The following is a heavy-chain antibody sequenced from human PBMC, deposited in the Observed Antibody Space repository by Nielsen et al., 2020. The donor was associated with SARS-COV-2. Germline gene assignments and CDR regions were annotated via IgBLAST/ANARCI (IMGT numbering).Heavy chain of an antibody. CDR1: GGSISSSSYY. CDR3: ASSRGYSYGPGDAFDI. CDR2: IYYSGST. V-gene: IGHV4-39*01. Sequence: GSLRLSCTVSGGSISSSSYYWGWIRQPPGKGLEWIGSIYYSGSTYYNPSLKSRVTISVDTSKNQFSLKLSSVTAADTAVYYCASSRGYSYGPGDAFDIWGQGTMVTVSS. J-gene: IGHJ3*02. D-gene: IGHD5-18*01.